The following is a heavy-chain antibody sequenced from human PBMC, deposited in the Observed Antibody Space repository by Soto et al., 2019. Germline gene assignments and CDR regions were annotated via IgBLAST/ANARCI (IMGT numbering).Heavy chain of an antibody. CDR2: MNPNSGNT. D-gene: IGHD4-17*01. CDR1: GYTFTSYD. Sequence: QVQLVQSGAEVKKPGASVKVSCKASGYTFTSYDINWVRQATGQGLEWMGWMNPNSGNTGHAQKFQGRVTMTRHTSISAAYMELSSLGSDDTAVYYCASSTNDFGDRHWGQGTLVTVSS. V-gene: IGHV1-8*01. CDR3: ASSTNDFGDRH. J-gene: IGHJ4*02.